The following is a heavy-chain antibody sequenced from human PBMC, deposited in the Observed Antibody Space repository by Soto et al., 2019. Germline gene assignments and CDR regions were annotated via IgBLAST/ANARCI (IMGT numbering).Heavy chain of an antibody. J-gene: IGHJ4*02. Sequence: GGSLRLSCSASGFTFKSHAMHWVRQAPGKGQEYISTIHTSGEATFYADAVRGRFAISRDNSKNTLYLQMTSLRAEDTAIYYCARGLRSGLDYWGQGTLVTVSS. V-gene: IGHV3-64*04. CDR3: ARGLRSGLDY. CDR2: IHTSGEAT. CDR1: GFTFKSHA.